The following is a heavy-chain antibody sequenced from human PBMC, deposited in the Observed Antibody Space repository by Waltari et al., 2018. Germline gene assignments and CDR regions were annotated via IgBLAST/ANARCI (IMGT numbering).Heavy chain of an antibody. CDR2: INPNSGGT. D-gene: IGHD2-2*01. Sequence: QVQLVQSGAEVKKPGASVKVSCKASGYTFTGYYMHWVRQAPGQGLEWMGWINPNSGGTNYAQKFQGRVTMTRDTSISTAYMELSRLRSDDTAVYYCARVFKKGYCSSTSCPSNYYGMDVWGQGTTVTVSS. CDR3: ARVFKKGYCSSTSCPSNYYGMDV. CDR1: GYTFTGYY. J-gene: IGHJ6*02. V-gene: IGHV1-2*02.